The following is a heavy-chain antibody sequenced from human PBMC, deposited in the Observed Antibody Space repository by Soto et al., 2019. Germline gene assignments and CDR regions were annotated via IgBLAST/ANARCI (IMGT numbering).Heavy chain of an antibody. V-gene: IGHV3-21*01. D-gene: IGHD2-2*01. Sequence: EVQLVESGGGLVKPGGSLRLSCAASGFTFSSYSMNWVRQAPGKGLEWVSSISSSSSYIYYADSVKGRFTISRDNAKNSLYLQMNSLRAEDTAVYYCARGRCSSTSCSLIDYWGQGTLVTVSS. CDR3: ARGRCSSTSCSLIDY. CDR1: GFTFSSYS. CDR2: ISSSSSYI. J-gene: IGHJ4*02.